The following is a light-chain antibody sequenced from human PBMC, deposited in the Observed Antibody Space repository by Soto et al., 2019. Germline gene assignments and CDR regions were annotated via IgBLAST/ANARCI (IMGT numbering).Light chain of an antibody. J-gene: IGLJ2*01. CDR2: LNSDGSH. Sequence: QPVLTQSPSASASLGASVKLTCTLSSGHSSYAIAWHQQQPEKGPRYLMKLNSDGSHSKGDGIPDRFSGSSSGAERYLTISSLQSEDEADYYCQTWGIGTLVFGGGTKLTVL. CDR1: SGHSSYA. CDR3: QTWGIGTLV. V-gene: IGLV4-69*01.